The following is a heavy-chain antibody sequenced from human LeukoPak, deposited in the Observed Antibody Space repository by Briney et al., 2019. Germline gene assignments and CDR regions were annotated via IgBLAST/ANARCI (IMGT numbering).Heavy chain of an antibody. CDR2: IYYSGST. CDR1: GDSIGNNY. CDR3: AREGYSSSWPYYYYYYMDV. J-gene: IGHJ6*03. Sequence: PSETLSLTCTVSGDSIGNNYWSWIRQPPGKGLEWIGYIYYSGSTNYNPSLKSRVTISVDTSKNQFSLKLSSVTAADTAVYYCAREGYSSSWPYYYYYYMDVWGKGTTVTVSS. D-gene: IGHD6-13*01. V-gene: IGHV4-59*01.